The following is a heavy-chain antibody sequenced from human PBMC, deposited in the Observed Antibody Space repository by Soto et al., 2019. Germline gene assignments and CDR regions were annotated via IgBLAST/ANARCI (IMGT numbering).Heavy chain of an antibody. CDR2: IYYSGST. V-gene: IGHV4-31*03. CDR3: AREGGESSDGLYYFDS. Sequence: SETLSLTCTVSVGSISSGGDYWSWIRQHPGKGLEWIGYIYYSGSTYYNPSLKSRVTISIDTSKNQFSLKLSSVTAADTAVYFCAREGGESSDGLYYFDSWGQGSLVTVSS. D-gene: IGHD3-16*01. CDR1: VGSISSGGDY. J-gene: IGHJ4*02.